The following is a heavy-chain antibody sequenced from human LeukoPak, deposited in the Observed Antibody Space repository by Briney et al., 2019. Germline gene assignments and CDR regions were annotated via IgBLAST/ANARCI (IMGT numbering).Heavy chain of an antibody. CDR1: GFNFNNYA. Sequence: PGGSLRLSCAGSGFNFNNYAMHWVRQAPGKGLEWLSGISWNSGTRGYADSVKGRFTISRDNAKNSLYLQMNRLRPDDTAFYYCAKATGDWYFDLWGRGTLVTVSS. CDR3: AKATGDWYFDL. V-gene: IGHV3-9*01. J-gene: IGHJ2*01. D-gene: IGHD1-1*01. CDR2: ISWNSGTR.